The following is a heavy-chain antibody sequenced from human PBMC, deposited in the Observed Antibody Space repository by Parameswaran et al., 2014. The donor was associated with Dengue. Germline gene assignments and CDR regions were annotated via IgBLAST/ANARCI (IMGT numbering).Heavy chain of an antibody. D-gene: IGHD3-3*01. V-gene: IGHV4-39*01. J-gene: IGHJ3*02. CDR2: IYYSGST. CDR3: ARFPHGRDYDFWSGYYWGDAFDI. Sequence: PGKGLEWIGSIYYSGSTYYNPSLKSRVTISVDTSKNQFSLKLSSVTAADTAVYYCARFPHGRDYDFWSGYYWGDAFDIWGQGTMVTVSS.